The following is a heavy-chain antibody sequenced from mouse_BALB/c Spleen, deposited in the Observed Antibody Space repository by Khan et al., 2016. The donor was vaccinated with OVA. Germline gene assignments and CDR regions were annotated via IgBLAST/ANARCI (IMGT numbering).Heavy chain of an antibody. CDR3: ARGGSSGPAWFAY. J-gene: IGHJ3*01. V-gene: IGHV3-6*02. D-gene: IGHD3-1*01. CDR2: IRYDGNS. CDR1: GYSITSGYF. Sequence: QLEVSGPGLVKPSQSLSLTCSVTGYSITSGYFWNWIRQFPGNKLEWMGYIRYDGNSNYNPSLKNRISITRDTSKNQFFLKLNSVTPEDTATYYCARGGSSGPAWFAYWGQGTLVTVSA.